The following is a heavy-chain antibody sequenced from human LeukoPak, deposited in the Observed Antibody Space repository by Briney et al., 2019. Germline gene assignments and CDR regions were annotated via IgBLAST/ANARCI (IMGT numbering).Heavy chain of an antibody. J-gene: IGHJ5*02. V-gene: IGHV3-48*01. Sequence: GGSLRLSCAASGFTFSSYSMNWVRQAPGKGLEWVSYISSSSSTIYYADSVKGRFTISRDNAKNSLYLQMNSLRAEDTAVYYCARGPMRAWFDPWGQGTLVTVSS. CDR1: GFTFSSYS. CDR3: ARGPMRAWFDP. CDR2: ISSSSSTI.